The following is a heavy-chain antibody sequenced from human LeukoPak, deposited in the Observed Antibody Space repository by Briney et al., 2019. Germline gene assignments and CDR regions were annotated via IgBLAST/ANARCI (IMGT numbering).Heavy chain of an antibody. CDR1: GFTFGGYW. CDR2: IKQDGSEK. V-gene: IGHV3-7*01. Sequence: PGGSLRLSCAGSGFTFGGYWMSWVRQAPGKGLEWVANIKQDGSEKYYVDSVKGRFTISRDNAKNSLYLQMNSLRAEDTAVYYCARVGWFGELTRHPGGDYWGQGTLVTVSS. CDR3: ARVGWFGELTRHPGGDY. D-gene: IGHD3-10*01. J-gene: IGHJ4*02.